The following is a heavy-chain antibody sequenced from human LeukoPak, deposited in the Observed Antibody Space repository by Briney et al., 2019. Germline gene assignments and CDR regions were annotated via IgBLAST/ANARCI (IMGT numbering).Heavy chain of an antibody. J-gene: IGHJ4*02. D-gene: IGHD3-22*01. CDR1: GFTFSSYS. V-gene: IGHV3-21*01. Sequence: GGSLRLSCAASGFTFSSYSMNWVRQAPGKGLEWVSSISSSSSYIYYADSVKGRFTISRDNAKNSLYLQMNSLRAEDTAVYYCARALIIPSTMIGSLEYWGQGTLVTVSS. CDR3: ARALIIPSTMIGSLEY. CDR2: ISSSSSYI.